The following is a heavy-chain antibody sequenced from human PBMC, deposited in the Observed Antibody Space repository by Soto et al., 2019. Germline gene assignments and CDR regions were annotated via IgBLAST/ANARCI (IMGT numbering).Heavy chain of an antibody. J-gene: IGHJ4*02. CDR2: FYYGETT. CDR1: GASISDYF. D-gene: IGHD2-21*02. V-gene: IGHV4-59*01. Sequence: SETLSLTCTVAGASISDYFWTWIRQPPGKGLEWIGYFYYGETTNKKSSLNSRFTASVDTSKSQFSLKVTSVTTADTAVYYCARGTYCGSDCYWTLDYWGQGKMVTVSS. CDR3: ARGTYCGSDCYWTLDY.